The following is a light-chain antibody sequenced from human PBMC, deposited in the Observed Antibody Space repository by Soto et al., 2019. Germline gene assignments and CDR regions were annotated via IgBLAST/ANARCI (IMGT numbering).Light chain of an antibody. J-gene: IGLJ2*01. CDR3: QVWDSTSDHVV. CDR1: NIGSKS. Sequence: SYELTQPPSVSVAPGQTARITCGGNNIGSKSVHWYQQKPGQAPVLVIYANSDRPSGIPERFSCSNSGNTATLAISRVEAGDEADYYCQVWDSTSDHVVFGGGTKVTVL. CDR2: ANS. V-gene: IGLV3-21*02.